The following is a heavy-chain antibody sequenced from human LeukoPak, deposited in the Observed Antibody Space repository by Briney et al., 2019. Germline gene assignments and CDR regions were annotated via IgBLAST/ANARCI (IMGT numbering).Heavy chain of an antibody. J-gene: IGHJ6*03. D-gene: IGHD5-18*01. CDR3: ARKSQLWSKYYYYYYMDV. Sequence: SETLPLTCAVYGGSFSGYYWSWIRQPPGKGLEWIGEINHSGSTNYNPSLKSRVTISVDTSKNQFSLKLSSVTAADTAVYYCARKSQLWSKYYYYYYMDVWGKGTTVTVSS. V-gene: IGHV4-34*01. CDR2: INHSGST. CDR1: GGSFSGYY.